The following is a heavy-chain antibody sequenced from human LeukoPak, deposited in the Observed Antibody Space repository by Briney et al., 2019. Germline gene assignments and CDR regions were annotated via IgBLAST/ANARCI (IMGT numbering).Heavy chain of an antibody. J-gene: IGHJ4*02. Sequence: PGGSLRLSCAASGFTFSRYSINWVRQAPGKGLEWISYISAGGSTMYYADSVKGRFTIFRDNAKNALYLQVSSLRDEDTAVYYCARGEYDWGQGTLVTVSS. D-gene: IGHD3-10*01. CDR1: GFTFSRYS. CDR2: ISAGGSTM. V-gene: IGHV3-48*02. CDR3: ARGEYD.